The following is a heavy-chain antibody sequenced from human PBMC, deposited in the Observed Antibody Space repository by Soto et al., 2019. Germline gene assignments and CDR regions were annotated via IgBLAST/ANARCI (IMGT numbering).Heavy chain of an antibody. D-gene: IGHD3-3*01. J-gene: IGHJ5*02. CDR3: AKIPSRGMIFGAGS. V-gene: IGHV3-23*05. Sequence: EVQLLESGGGLVQPGGSLRLSCAASGFIFRNHVLNWVRQAPGKGLEWVSAIDNSGDGSFYADSVKSRFIISRDNSKDTVFLHMNNLRLEDTAFYYCAKIPSRGMIFGAGSWGQGTLVTVSS. CDR1: GFIFRNHV. CDR2: IDNSGDGS.